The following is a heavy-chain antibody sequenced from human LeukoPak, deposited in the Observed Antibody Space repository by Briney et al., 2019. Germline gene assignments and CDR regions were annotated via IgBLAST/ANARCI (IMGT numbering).Heavy chain of an antibody. J-gene: IGHJ4*02. CDR2: SSSSGSYI. V-gene: IGHV3-21*01. CDR1: GFTFSNYN. CDR3: ARRGYSYEIDY. D-gene: IGHD5-18*01. Sequence: GGSLRLSCTASGFTFSNYNMNWVRQAPGKGLEWVSSSSSSGSYIYYADSVKGRFTISRDNAKNSLYLQMNSLRAEDTAVYYCARRGYSYEIDYWGQGTLVTVSS.